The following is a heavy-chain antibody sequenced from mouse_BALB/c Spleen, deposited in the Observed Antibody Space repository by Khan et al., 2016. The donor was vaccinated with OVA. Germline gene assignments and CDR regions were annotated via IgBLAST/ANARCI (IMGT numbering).Heavy chain of an antibody. CDR3: TRSYESYYFDY. Sequence: VTLKECGTVLARPGASVKMSCKASGYNFTSYWMHWVKQRPGQGLEWIGAIYPGISDTRYNQKFKVKAKLTAVTSASTAYMELSSLTNEDSAVYFCTRSYESYYFDYWGQGTTLRVSS. V-gene: IGHV1-5*01. J-gene: IGHJ2*01. CDR1: GYNFTSYW. D-gene: IGHD2-3*01. CDR2: IYPGISDT.